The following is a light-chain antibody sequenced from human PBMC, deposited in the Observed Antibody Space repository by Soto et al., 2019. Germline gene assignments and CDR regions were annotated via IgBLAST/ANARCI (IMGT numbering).Light chain of an antibody. J-gene: IGLJ2*01. V-gene: IGLV2-23*02. Sequence: QSALTQPASVSGSPGQSITISCTGTSSDVGSYNLVSWYQHHPGKAPKLMIYEVSKRPSGVSTRFSGSKSGNTASLTISGLQAEDEADYYCCSYAGSRVFGGGTQLTVL. CDR1: SSDVGSYNL. CDR3: CSYAGSRV. CDR2: EVS.